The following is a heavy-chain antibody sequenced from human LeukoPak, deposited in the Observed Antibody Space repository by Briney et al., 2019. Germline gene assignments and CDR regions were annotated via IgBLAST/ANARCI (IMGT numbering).Heavy chain of an antibody. D-gene: IGHD3-3*01. V-gene: IGHV1-69*13. CDR3: ARDHIDTIFGVVIMEGGRFDP. CDR2: IIPIFGTA. J-gene: IGHJ5*02. Sequence: ASVKVSCKASGGTFSSYAISWVRQAPGQGLEWMGGIIPIFGTANYAQKFQGRVTITADESTSTAYMELSSLRSEDTAVYFCARDHIDTIFGVVIMEGGRFDPWGQGTLVTVSS. CDR1: GGTFSSYA.